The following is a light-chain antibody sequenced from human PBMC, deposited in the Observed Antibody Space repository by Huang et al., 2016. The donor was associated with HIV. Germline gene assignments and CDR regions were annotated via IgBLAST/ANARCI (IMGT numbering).Light chain of an antibody. V-gene: IGKV3-20*01. J-gene: IGKJ1*01. Sequence: VLTQSPGSLSLSLGDRVTVSCRASQSVDSGYLAWYQHNPGQSPRLLVYATSTRASGVPSRFSGSGSGRDFTLTISRLEPEDFGVYYCHQYGSSMATFGQGTKVDI. CDR3: HQYGSSMAT. CDR1: QSVDSGY. CDR2: ATS.